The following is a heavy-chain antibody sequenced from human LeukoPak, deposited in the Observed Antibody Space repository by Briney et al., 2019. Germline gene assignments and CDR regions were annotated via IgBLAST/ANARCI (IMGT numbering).Heavy chain of an antibody. CDR2: INSDGSST. J-gene: IGHJ4*02. V-gene: IGHV3-74*01. Sequence: GGSLRLSCAASGFTFSSYWMHWVRQAPGKGLVWVSRINSDGSSTSYADSVKGRFTISRDNAKNTLYLQMTSLRAEDTAVYYCARTRQWLGNHYFDYWGQGTLVTVSS. CDR1: GFTFSSYW. D-gene: IGHD6-19*01. CDR3: ARTRQWLGNHYFDY.